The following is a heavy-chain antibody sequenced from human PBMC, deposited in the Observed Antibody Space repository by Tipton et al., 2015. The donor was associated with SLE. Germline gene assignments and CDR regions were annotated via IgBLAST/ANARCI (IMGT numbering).Heavy chain of an antibody. CDR1: GGSISSSSYY. D-gene: IGHD5-12*01. CDR2: VYYSGST. V-gene: IGHV4-39*07. Sequence: TLSLTCTVSGGSISSSSYYWGWIRQPPGKGLEWIGSVYYSGSTYYNPSLKSRVTISVDTSKIQFSLKLSSVTAADTAVYYPYSGYGVEVFDYWGQGTLVTVSS. CDR3: YSGYGVEVFDY. J-gene: IGHJ4*02.